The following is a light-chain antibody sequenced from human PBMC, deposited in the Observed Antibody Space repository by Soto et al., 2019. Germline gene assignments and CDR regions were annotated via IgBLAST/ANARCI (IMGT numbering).Light chain of an antibody. CDR2: GAS. J-gene: IGKJ5*01. V-gene: IGKV3D-15*01. CDR3: QQYNNWPLT. CDR1: QSVSIN. Sequence: EMVMTQSPVTLSVFLGERATLSCRASQSVSINLAWYQQKAGQAPRLLIYGASTRATGIPARFSGSGSGTEFTLTISGLQSEDFAVYYCQQYNNWPLTFGQGTRLEIK.